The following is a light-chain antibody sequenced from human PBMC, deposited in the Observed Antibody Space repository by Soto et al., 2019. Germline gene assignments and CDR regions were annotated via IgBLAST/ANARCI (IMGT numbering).Light chain of an antibody. CDR1: SSDITDNKY. Sequence: QSALAQRPSASGSPGQSVTISCTGTSSDITDNKYVSWFQQHPGKAPKVLIYEVNKRPSGVPDRFSGSKSGNTASLTVSGLQADDEADYYCNSYVGSNNYVFGTGTKVTVL. J-gene: IGLJ1*01. CDR3: NSYVGSNNYV. CDR2: EVN. V-gene: IGLV2-8*01.